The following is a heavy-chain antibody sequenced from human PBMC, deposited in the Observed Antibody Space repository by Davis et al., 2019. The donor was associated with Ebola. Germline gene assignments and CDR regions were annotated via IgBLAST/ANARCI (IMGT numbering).Heavy chain of an antibody. Sequence: GESLKISCAASGFTFSSYWMSWVRQAPGKGLEWVANITQDGSEKYYVDSVKGRFTISRDNAKNSLYLQMNSLRAEDTAVYYCATLTGTLVFDAFDIWDQGTMVTVSS. J-gene: IGHJ3*02. CDR3: ATLTGTLVFDAFDI. D-gene: IGHD1-7*01. CDR2: ITQDGSEK. CDR1: GFTFSSYW. V-gene: IGHV3-7*01.